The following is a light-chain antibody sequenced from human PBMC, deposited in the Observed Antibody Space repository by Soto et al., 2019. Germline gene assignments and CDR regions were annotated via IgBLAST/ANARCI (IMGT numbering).Light chain of an antibody. J-gene: IGLJ2*01. CDR2: DVS. CDR1: SSDVGRYSY. CDR3: SPYTTANTDV. Sequence: QSVLTQPASVSGSPGQSITISCTGTSSDVGRYSYVSWYQQHPGKAPRLMSYDVSSRPSGVSNRFSGSKSGNTASLTISGLQAEDEADDYCSPYTTANTDVFGGGTKLTVL. V-gene: IGLV2-14*01.